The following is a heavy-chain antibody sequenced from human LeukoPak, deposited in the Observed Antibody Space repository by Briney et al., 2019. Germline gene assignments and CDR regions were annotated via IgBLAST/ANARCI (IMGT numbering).Heavy chain of an antibody. CDR3: ARDSGSGRPALGY. J-gene: IGHJ4*02. CDR1: GYTFSNYG. V-gene: IGHV1-18*04. D-gene: IGHD2-15*01. Sequence: ASVKVSCKASGYTFSNYGISWVRQAPGLGLEWMGWTSYNGNTNYAQKFQDRVTMTTDTSTTTAYMELRSLESDDTAVYYCARDSGSGRPALGYWCQGTLVTVSS. CDR2: TSYNGNT.